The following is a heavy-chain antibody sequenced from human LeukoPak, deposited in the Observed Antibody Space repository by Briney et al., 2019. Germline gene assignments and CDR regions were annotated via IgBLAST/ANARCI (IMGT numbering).Heavy chain of an antibody. D-gene: IGHD2-8*02. CDR2: ISSSSSYM. CDR3: ARDGVLAFDV. J-gene: IGHJ3*01. Sequence: GGSLRLSCAASGFTFSSFSMNWVRQAPGKGLEWVSSISSSSSYMYYADSMKGRFTTSRDNAKNSLYLQMNSLRAEDTAVYYCARDGVLAFDVWGQGTLVTVSS. CDR1: GFTFSSFS. V-gene: IGHV3-21*01.